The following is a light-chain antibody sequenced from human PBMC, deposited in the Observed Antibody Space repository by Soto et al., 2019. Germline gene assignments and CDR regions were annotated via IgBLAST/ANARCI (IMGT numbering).Light chain of an antibody. CDR1: QSVSNY. V-gene: IGKV3D-15*01. CDR3: QQYNNWPIT. J-gene: IGKJ5*01. Sequence: EIVLTQSPATLSLSPGERATLSCRASQSVSNYLAWYQQKPGQAPRLLIYDASSRATGIPVRFSGSGSGTEFTLTINSLQSEDFAVYYCQQYNNWPITFGQGTRLEIK. CDR2: DAS.